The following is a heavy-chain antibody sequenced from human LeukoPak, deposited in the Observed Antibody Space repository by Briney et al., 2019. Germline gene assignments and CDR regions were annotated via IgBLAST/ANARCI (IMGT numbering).Heavy chain of an antibody. V-gene: IGHV3-21*01. Sequence: PGGSLRLSCAASGFTFSSYSMNWVRQAPGKGLEWVSSISSSSSYIYYADSVKGRFTISRDNAQNSLYLQMNSLRAEDTAVYYCASLDYGEEMPFDYWGQGTLVTVST. CDR2: ISSSSSYI. CDR1: GFTFSSYS. D-gene: IGHD4-17*01. CDR3: ASLDYGEEMPFDY. J-gene: IGHJ4*02.